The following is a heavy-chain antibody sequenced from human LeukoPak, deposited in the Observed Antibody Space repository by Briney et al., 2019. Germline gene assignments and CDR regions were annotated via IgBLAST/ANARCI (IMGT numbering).Heavy chain of an antibody. CDR3: ATPFDY. CDR2: IDGSSSTI. V-gene: IGHV3-48*01. Sequence: GGSLRLSCVASGFTFSTYSVNWVRQAPGKGLEWVSYIDGSSSTIYYADSVKGRFTISRDNAKNSLYLQMDSLRAEDTAVYYCATPFDYWGQGSLVTVSS. J-gene: IGHJ4*02. CDR1: GFTFSTYS.